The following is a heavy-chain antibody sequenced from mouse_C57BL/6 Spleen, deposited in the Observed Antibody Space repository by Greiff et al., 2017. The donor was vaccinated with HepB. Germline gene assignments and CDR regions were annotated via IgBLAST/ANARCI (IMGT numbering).Heavy chain of an antibody. D-gene: IGHD2-3*01. V-gene: IGHV1-82*01. CDR3: ARDDGYYEDAMDY. J-gene: IGHJ4*01. CDR2: IYPGDGDT. Sequence: LVESGPELVKPGASVKISCKASGYAFSSSWMNWVKQRPGKGLEWIGRIYPGDGDTNYNGKFKGKATLTADKSSTTAYMQLSSLTSEDSAVYFCARDDGYYEDAMDYWGQGTSVTVSS. CDR1: GYAFSSSW.